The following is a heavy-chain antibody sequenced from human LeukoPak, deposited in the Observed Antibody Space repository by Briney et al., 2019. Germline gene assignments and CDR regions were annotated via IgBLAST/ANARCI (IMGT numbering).Heavy chain of an antibody. D-gene: IGHD3-16*01. CDR1: GGTFSSYA. J-gene: IGHJ5*02. CDR2: IIPIFGTA. V-gene: IGHV1-69*05. Sequence: GASVKVSCKASGGTFSSYAISWVRQAPGQGLEWMGGIIPIFGTANYAQKFQGRVTITTDESTSTAYMELSSLRSEDTAVYYCARGADLNWFDPWGQEPWSPSPQ. CDR3: ARGADLNWFDP.